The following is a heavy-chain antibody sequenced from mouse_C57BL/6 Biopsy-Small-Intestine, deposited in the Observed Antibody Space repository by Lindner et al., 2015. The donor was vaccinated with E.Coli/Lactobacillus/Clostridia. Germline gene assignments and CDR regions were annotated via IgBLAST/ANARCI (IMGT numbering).Heavy chain of an antibody. Sequence: VQLQESGAELVRPGTSVKMSCKASGYTFTNYWIGWAKQRPGHGLEWIGDIYPGGGYTNYNEKFKGKATLTADKSSSTAYMQFSSLTSEDSAIYYCARERDYDALDYWGQGTTLTVSS. D-gene: IGHD2-4*01. CDR1: GYTFTNYW. CDR3: ARERDYDALDY. J-gene: IGHJ2*01. V-gene: IGHV1-63*01. CDR2: IYPGGGYT.